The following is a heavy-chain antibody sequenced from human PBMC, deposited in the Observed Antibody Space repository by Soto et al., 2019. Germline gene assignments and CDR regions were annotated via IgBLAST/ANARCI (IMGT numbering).Heavy chain of an antibody. CDR3: TTDYYDFWSGYLFEY. V-gene: IGHV3-15*01. D-gene: IGHD3-3*01. Sequence: GGSLRLSCAASGFTFSNAWMSWVRQAPGKGLEWVGRIKSKTDGGTTDYAAPVKGRFTISRDDSKNTLYLQMNSLKTEDTAVYYCTTDYYDFWSGYLFEYWGQGTLVTVSS. J-gene: IGHJ4*02. CDR2: IKSKTDGGTT. CDR1: GFTFSNAW.